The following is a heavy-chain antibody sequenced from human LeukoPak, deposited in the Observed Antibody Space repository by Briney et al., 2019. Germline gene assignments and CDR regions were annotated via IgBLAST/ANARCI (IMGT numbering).Heavy chain of an antibody. CDR2: IFSSGST. V-gene: IGHV4-4*07. Sequence: SETLSLTCTVSGGSISSYYWSWIRQPAGKGLEWIGRIFSSGSTNYNPSLKSRVTMSVDTSKNQFSLKLSSVTAADTAEYFCARESRRSYCNEYWGQGTLVTVSS. D-gene: IGHD3-10*01. CDR1: GGSISSYY. CDR3: ARESRRSYCNEY. J-gene: IGHJ4*02.